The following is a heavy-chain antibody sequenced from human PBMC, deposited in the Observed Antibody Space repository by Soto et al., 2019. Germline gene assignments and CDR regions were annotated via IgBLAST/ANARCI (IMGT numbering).Heavy chain of an antibody. CDR1: GGSISSGDYY. Sequence: SETLSLTCTVSGGSISSGDYYWSWIRQLPGKDLEWIAYIYYNGNTYYTPSLKSRATISVDRSKNQFSLKLSSVTAADTAVYYCARVPGPWGQGTLVTVSS. V-gene: IGHV4-30-4*08. CDR3: ARVPGP. CDR2: IYYNGNT. J-gene: IGHJ5*02.